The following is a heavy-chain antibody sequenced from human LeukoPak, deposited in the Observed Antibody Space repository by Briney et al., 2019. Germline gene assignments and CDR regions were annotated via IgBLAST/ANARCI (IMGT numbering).Heavy chain of an antibody. Sequence: GGSLRLSCAASGFTFSSYSMNWVRQAPGKGLEWVSSISSSSSYIYYADSVKGRFTISRDNAKNSLYLQMNSLRAEDTAVYYCARDGDILTGPPSWFDPWGQGTLVTVSS. D-gene: IGHD3-9*01. CDR2: ISSSSSYI. J-gene: IGHJ5*02. CDR3: ARDGDILTGPPSWFDP. CDR1: GFTFSSYS. V-gene: IGHV3-21*01.